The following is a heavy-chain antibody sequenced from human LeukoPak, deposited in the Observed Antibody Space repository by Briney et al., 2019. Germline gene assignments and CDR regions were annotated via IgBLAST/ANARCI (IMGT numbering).Heavy chain of an antibody. D-gene: IGHD6-13*01. CDR3: ARGLIAAAGTWLSNWFDP. CDR2: IYYSGST. V-gene: IGHV4-39*01. Sequence: PSETLSLTCTVSGGPISSSSYYWGWIRQPPRKGLERIGSIYYSGSTYYNPSLKSRVTISVDTSKNQFSLKLSSVTAADTAVYYCARGLIAAAGTWLSNWFDPWGQGTLVTVSS. J-gene: IGHJ5*02. CDR1: GGPISSSSYY.